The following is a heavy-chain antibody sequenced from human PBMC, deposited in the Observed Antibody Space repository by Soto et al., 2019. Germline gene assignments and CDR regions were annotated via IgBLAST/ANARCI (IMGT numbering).Heavy chain of an antibody. V-gene: IGHV3-23*01. Sequence: PGGSLRLSCAASGFSFNFYVMTWVRQAPGKGLEWVPGMSGSGGHKYYADSVKGRFTVSRDNSNSTLFLQMNSLRAEDTAVYYCARAVTQYFDSWGQGTLVTVSS. CDR1: GFSFNFYV. CDR2: MSGSGGHK. J-gene: IGHJ4*02. CDR3: ARAVTQYFDS.